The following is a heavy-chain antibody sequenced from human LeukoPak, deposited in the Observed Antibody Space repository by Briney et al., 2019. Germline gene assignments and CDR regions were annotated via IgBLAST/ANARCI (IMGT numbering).Heavy chain of an antibody. D-gene: IGHD5-12*01. J-gene: IGHJ4*02. Sequence: SETLSLTCIVSGGSISNNKYYWAWIRQPPGKGLEWIGSIFYSGSTYYNTSLKSRATISIDTSKNQFSLNLSSVTAADTAVYYCARSGYTVYWGQGTLVAVSS. CDR1: GGSISNNKYY. CDR3: ARSGYTVY. CDR2: IFYSGST. V-gene: IGHV4-39*01.